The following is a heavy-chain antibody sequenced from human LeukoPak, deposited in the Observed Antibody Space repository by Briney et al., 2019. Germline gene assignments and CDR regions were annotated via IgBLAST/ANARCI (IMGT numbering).Heavy chain of an antibody. CDR2: ISSSSSTI. D-gene: IGHD6-19*01. J-gene: IGHJ4*02. Sequence: GGSLRLSCAASGFTFSTYSMNWVRQAPGKGLEWVSYISSSSSTIFYADSVKGRFTISRDNAKNSLYLQMNSLRAEDTAVYYCARRSGIAVAGAFDYWGQGTLVTVSS. CDR3: ARRSGIAVAGAFDY. CDR1: GFTFSTYS. V-gene: IGHV3-48*01.